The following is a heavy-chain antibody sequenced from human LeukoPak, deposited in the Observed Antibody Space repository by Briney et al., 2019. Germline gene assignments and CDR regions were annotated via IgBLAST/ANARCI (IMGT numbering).Heavy chain of an antibody. CDR1: GFTFNTYA. CDR2: ISDSGGNT. CDR3: ARHRSSWLIDY. Sequence: GGSLRLSCAASGFTFNTYAMSWVRQAPWERLQWVSGISDSGGNTYYADSVRGRFTISRDNSKNTLYLQMNSPRAEDTAVYYCARHRSSWLIDYWGQGTLVTVSS. J-gene: IGHJ4*02. D-gene: IGHD6-6*01. V-gene: IGHV3-23*01.